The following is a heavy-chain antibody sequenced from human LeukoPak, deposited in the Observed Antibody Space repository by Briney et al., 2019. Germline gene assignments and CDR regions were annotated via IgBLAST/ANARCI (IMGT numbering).Heavy chain of an antibody. V-gene: IGHV1-58*01. CDR1: GFTFTSSA. CDR3: AASTVVVPAAIRAFDI. CDR2: IVVGSGNT. J-gene: IGHJ3*02. D-gene: IGHD2-2*02. Sequence: GASVKVSCKASGFTFTSSAVQWVRQARGQRLEWIGWIVVGSGNTNYAQKFQERVTITRDMSTSTAYMELSSLRSEDTAVYYCAASTVVVPAAIRAFDIWGQGTMVTVSS.